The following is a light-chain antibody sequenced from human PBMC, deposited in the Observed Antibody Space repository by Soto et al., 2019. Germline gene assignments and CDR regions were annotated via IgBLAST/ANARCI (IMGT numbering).Light chain of an antibody. V-gene: IGLV2-14*01. CDR3: SSYTTTSTVVL. CDR2: DVI. CDR1: SSDVGGYDR. J-gene: IGLJ2*01. Sequence: QSVLTQPASLSGSPGQSITVSCTGTSSDVGGYDRVSWYQQHPGKAPKLLIYDVIVRPLGISDRFSGSKSGNTASLTISGLQAEDEADYYCSSYTTTSTVVLFGGGTKVTVL.